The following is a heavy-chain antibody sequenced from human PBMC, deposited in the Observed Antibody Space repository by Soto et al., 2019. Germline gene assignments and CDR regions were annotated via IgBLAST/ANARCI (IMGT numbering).Heavy chain of an antibody. Sequence: SETLSLTCTVSGGSISSSSYYWGWIRQPPGKGLEWIGSIYYSGSTYYNPSLKSRVTISVDTSKNQFSLKLSSVTAADTAVYYCARERSAAMADYYYGMDVWGQGTTVTVSS. V-gene: IGHV4-39*02. D-gene: IGHD5-18*01. J-gene: IGHJ6*02. CDR1: GGSISSSSYY. CDR2: IYYSGST. CDR3: ARERSAAMADYYYGMDV.